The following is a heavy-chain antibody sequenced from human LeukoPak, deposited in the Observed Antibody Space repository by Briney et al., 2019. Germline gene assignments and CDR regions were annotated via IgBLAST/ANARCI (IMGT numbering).Heavy chain of an antibody. CDR1: GGSVSSYY. V-gene: IGHV4-59*02. CDR2: ISYIGST. J-gene: IGHJ6*03. Sequence: SETLSLTCTVSGGSVSSYYWTWIRQPPGKGLEWIGYISYIGSTNYSPSLKSRVTISVDTSKNQFSLKVSSVTAADTAVYYCARDTVAGEENYMDVWGKGTTVTVSS. CDR3: ARDTVAGEENYMDV. D-gene: IGHD6-19*01.